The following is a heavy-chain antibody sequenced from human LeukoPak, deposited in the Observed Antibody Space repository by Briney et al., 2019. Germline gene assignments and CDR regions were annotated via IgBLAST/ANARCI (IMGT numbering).Heavy chain of an antibody. D-gene: IGHD1-26*01. CDR1: GGSFSGYY. V-gene: IGHV4-34*01. CDR2: INHSGST. CDR3: ARWEGGSYYYFDY. J-gene: IGHJ4*02. Sequence: SHTLSLPCAVYGGSFSGYYSSWIRQPPGKGLEWIGEINHSGSTNYNPSLKSRVTISVDTSKSQFSLKLSSVTAADTAVYYCARWEGGSYYYFDYWGQGTLVTVSS.